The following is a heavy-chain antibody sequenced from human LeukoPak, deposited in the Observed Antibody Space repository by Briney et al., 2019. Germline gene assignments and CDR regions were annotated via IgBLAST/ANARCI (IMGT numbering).Heavy chain of an antibody. CDR2: LYSGGST. CDR1: GFIVSSNY. J-gene: IGHJ4*02. Sequence: GGSLRLSCAASGFIVSSNYMSWDRQAPGKGLEWVSVLYSGGSTYYADSVKGRFTISRDNSKNTLYLQMNSLRAEDTAVYYCARVRGGWYFDYWGQGTLVTVSS. CDR3: ARVRGGWYFDY. V-gene: IGHV3-53*01. D-gene: IGHD6-19*01.